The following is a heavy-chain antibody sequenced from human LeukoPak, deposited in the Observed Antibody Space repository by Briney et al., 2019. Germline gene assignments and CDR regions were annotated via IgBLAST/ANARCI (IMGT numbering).Heavy chain of an antibody. CDR3: AKDSYYAQGNYYFYFDY. J-gene: IGHJ4*02. Sequence: GGSLRLSCAASGFTFSSYTMSWVRQAPGKGLEWVSAISGVGGSTYYADSVKGRFTISRDNSKNTLYLQMNSLRAEDTAVYYCAKDSYYAQGNYYFYFDYWGQGTLVTVSS. V-gene: IGHV3-23*01. D-gene: IGHD3-10*01. CDR1: GFTFSSYT. CDR2: ISGVGGST.